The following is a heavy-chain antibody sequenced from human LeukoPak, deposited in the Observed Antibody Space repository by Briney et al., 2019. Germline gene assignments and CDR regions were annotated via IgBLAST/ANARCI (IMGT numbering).Heavy chain of an antibody. V-gene: IGHV1-2*02. D-gene: IGHD2-2*01. Sequence: ASVKVSCKASGHTFTGYYMHWVRQAPGQGLEWMGWINPNSGGTNYAQKFQGRVTMTRDTSISTAYMELSRLRSDDTAVYYCARDPLDLVVPAATGPYYYYYYYMDVWGKGTTVTISS. CDR3: ARDPLDLVVPAATGPYYYYYYYMDV. CDR1: GHTFTGYY. CDR2: INPNSGGT. J-gene: IGHJ6*03.